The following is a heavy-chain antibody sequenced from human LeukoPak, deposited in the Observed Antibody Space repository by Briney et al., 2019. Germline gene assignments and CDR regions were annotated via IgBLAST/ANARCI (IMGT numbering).Heavy chain of an antibody. J-gene: IGHJ6*02. CDR2: A. V-gene: IGHV1-69*01. D-gene: IGHD6-6*01. CDR3: ARVGSSSPPNLPYYYYGMDV. Sequence: ANYAQKFQGRVTITADESTSTAYMELSSLRSEDTAVYYCARVGSSSPPNLPYYYYGMDVWGQGTTVTVSS.